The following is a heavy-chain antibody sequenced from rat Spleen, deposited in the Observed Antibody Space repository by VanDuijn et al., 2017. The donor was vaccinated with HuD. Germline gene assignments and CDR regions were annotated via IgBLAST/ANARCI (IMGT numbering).Heavy chain of an antibody. D-gene: IGHD1-5*01. J-gene: IGHJ1*01. CDR3: VRLYNNHGYWYFDF. Sequence: EVQLVESGGGLVQPGGSLKLSCVASGFTFNKYWMTWIRQAPGKGLEWIASITNTGGSTYYPDSVKGRFTISRDDAKSTLYLQMNSLRSEDTATYYCVRLYNNHGYWYFDFWGPGTMVTVSS. V-gene: IGHV5-31*01. CDR2: ITNTGGST. CDR1: GFTFNKYW.